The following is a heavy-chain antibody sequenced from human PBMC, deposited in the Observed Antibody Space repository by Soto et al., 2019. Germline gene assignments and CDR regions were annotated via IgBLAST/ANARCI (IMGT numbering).Heavy chain of an antibody. CDR2: IYYSGST. J-gene: IGHJ5*02. Sequence: SETLSITCTVSGGSISSYYWSWIRQPPGKGLEWIGYIYYSGSTNYNPSLKSRVTISVDTSKNQFSLKLSSVTAADTAVYYCARNRPDYDILTGSFDPWGQGTLVTVSS. D-gene: IGHD3-9*01. CDR1: GGSISSYY. CDR3: ARNRPDYDILTGSFDP. V-gene: IGHV4-59*01.